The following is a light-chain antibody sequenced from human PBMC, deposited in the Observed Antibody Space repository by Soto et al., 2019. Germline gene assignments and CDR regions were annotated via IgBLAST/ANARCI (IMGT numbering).Light chain of an antibody. V-gene: IGKV3-20*01. Sequence: EIVLTQSPGTLSLSPGERATLSCRASQCVSSSYLAWYQQKPGQAPRLLIYGASSRATGIPDRFSGSGSGTDFTLTISRLEPEDFAVYYCQQYGSSPGTCGQGTKVEIK. J-gene: IGKJ1*01. CDR3: QQYGSSPGT. CDR1: QCVSSSY. CDR2: GAS.